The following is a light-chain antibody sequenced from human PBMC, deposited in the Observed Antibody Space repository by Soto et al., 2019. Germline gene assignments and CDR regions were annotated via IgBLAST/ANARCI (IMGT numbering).Light chain of an antibody. CDR3: QSYTSSNTPVV. J-gene: IGLJ2*01. V-gene: IGLV2-14*01. CDR1: SSDVGGYNY. Sequence: QSALTQPASVSGSPGQSVTISCTGTSSDVGGYNYVSWYQQHPGKAPKLMMYEVSNRPSGVSNRFSGSKSGNTASLTISGLQAEDEADYYCQSYTSSNTPVVFGGGTKLTVL. CDR2: EVS.